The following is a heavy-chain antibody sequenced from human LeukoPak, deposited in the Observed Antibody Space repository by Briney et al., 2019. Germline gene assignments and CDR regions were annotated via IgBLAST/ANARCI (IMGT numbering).Heavy chain of an antibody. Sequence: SETLSLTCAVYGGSFSGYYWNWIRQPPGKGLEWIGEINHSGSTNYNPSLKSRVTISIDTSKNQFSLKLSSVTAADTAVYYCASHQINYYYVWGQGTTVTVSS. J-gene: IGHJ6*02. CDR3: ASHQINYYYV. D-gene: IGHD1-26*01. CDR2: INHSGST. CDR1: GGSFSGYY. V-gene: IGHV4-34*01.